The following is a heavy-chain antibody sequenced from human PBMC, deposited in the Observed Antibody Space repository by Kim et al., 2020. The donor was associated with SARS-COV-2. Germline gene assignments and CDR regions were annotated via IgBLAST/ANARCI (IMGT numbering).Heavy chain of an antibody. CDR1: GGSIRSTSYY. D-gene: IGHD3-10*01. V-gene: IGHV4-39*07. J-gene: IGHJ4*02. CDR2: IYYSGTT. CDR3: ARDLGLGITIVRGVIAY. Sequence: SETLSPTCAVSGGSIRSTSYYWGWIRQPPGKGLEWIGSIYYSGTTYYNPSLKSRVTLSVDTSNNQFSLKLNSVTAADTAVYYCARDLGLGITIVRGVIAYWGQGTLVTVSS.